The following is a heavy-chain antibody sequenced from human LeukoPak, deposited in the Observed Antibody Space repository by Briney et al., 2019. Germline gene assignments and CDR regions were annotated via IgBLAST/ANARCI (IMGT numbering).Heavy chain of an antibody. J-gene: IGHJ3*02. D-gene: IGHD4-23*01. V-gene: IGHV3-48*04. CDR3: ARDSPTTVVTLDAFDI. Sequence: PGGSLRLSCAASGFTFSSYSMNWVRQAPGKGLEWVSYITSSGSTIYYADSVKGRFTISRDNAKNSLYLQMNSLRAEDTAVYYCARDSPTTVVTLDAFDIWGQGTMVTVSS. CDR1: GFTFSSYS. CDR2: ITSSGSTI.